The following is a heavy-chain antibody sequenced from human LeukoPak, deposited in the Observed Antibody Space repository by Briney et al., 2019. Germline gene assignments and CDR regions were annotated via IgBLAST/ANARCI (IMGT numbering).Heavy chain of an antibody. CDR3: ARVDIVATISD. D-gene: IGHD5-12*01. V-gene: IGHV5-51*01. CDR1: GYSFTSYW. Sequence: GEFLKISCKGSGYSFTSYWIGWVRQMPGKGLEWMGIIYPGDSDTRYSPVFQGQVAISADESISTAYLQWSSLKASDTAMYYRARVDIVATISDWGQGTLVTVPP. CDR2: IYPGDSDT. J-gene: IGHJ4*02.